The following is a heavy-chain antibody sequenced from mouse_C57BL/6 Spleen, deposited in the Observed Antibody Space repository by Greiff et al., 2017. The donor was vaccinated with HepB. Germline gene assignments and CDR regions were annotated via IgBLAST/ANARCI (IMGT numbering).Heavy chain of an antibody. CDR2: ISSGSSTI. CDR1: GFTFSDYG. Sequence: EVQGVESGGGLVKPGGSLKLSCAASGFTFSDYGMHWVRQAPEKGLEWVAYISSGSSTIYYADTVKGRFTISRDNAKNTLFLQMTSLRSEDTAMYDWASPVDYGGGYVAYWGQVTLVTVAA. J-gene: IGHJ3*01. CDR3: ASPVDYGGGYVAY. V-gene: IGHV5-17*01. D-gene: IGHD1-1*01.